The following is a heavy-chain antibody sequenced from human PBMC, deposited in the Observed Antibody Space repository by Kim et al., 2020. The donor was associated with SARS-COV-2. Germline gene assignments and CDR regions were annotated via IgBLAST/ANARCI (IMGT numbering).Heavy chain of an antibody. CDR1: GYSFTSYW. CDR2: IYPGDSDT. V-gene: IGHV5-51*01. D-gene: IGHD3-9*01. J-gene: IGHJ6*02. Sequence: GESLKISCKGSGYSFTSYWIGWVRQMPGKGLEWMGIIYPGDSDTRYSPSFQGQVTISADKSISTAYLQWSSLKASATAMYYCARSSRYFDWSYYYYNGMDVWGQGTTVTVSS. CDR3: ARSSRYFDWSYYYYNGMDV.